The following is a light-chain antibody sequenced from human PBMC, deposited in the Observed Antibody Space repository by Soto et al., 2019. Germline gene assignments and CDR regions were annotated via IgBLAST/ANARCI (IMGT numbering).Light chain of an antibody. CDR1: KSLVESDGTIN. CDR3: MQGRLPYT. CDR2: KVS. V-gene: IGKV2-30*01. Sequence: VMTQSPLSLPVTLGQPASISCRSSKSLVESDGTINLIWFQQRPGQSPRRLIYKVSNRDPGVPDRFSGSGSGTDFTLRISRVEAEDLAIYYCMQGRLPYTFGQGTRLEIK. J-gene: IGKJ2*01.